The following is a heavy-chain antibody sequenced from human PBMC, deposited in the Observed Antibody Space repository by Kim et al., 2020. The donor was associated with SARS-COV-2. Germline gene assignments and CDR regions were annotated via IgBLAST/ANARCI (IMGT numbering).Heavy chain of an antibody. CDR1: GYTFTGYY. CDR3: AREPGITMIVVVTRNDAFDI. Sequence: ASVKVSCKASGYTFTGYYMHWVRQAPGQGLECMGWINPNSGGTNYAQKFQGRVTMTRDTSISTAYMELSRLRSDDTAVYYCAREPGITMIVVVTRNDAFDIWGQGTMVTVSS. J-gene: IGHJ3*02. V-gene: IGHV1-2*02. D-gene: IGHD3-22*01. CDR2: INPNSGGT.